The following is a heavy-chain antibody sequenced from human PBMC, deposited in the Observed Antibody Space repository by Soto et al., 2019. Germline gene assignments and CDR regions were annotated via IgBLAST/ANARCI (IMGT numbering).Heavy chain of an antibody. Sequence: XSVKVSCKASGGAFSGHAISWLRQAPGQGLEWMGGIIPFFKGTNYAQKFQGRVTITADDSTSTAYMDLYSLRSEDTAVYYCARDVPLNYYDGTFSYYALDVWGQGTTVTGSS. CDR2: IIPFFKGT. J-gene: IGHJ6*02. V-gene: IGHV1-69*13. CDR1: GGAFSGHA. D-gene: IGHD3-16*01. CDR3: ARDVPLNYYDGTFSYYALDV.